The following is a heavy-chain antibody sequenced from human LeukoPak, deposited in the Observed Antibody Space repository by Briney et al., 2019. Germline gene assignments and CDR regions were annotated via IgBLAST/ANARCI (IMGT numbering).Heavy chain of an antibody. Sequence: GESLKISCKGSGYSFTSYRIGWVRQMPGKGLEWMGIIYPGDSDTRYSPSFQGQVTISADKSISTAYLQWSSLKASDTAIYYCARQRGSYSSGLDYWGQGTLVTVSS. D-gene: IGHD1-26*01. CDR2: IYPGDSDT. CDR3: ARQRGSYSSGLDY. J-gene: IGHJ4*02. CDR1: GYSFTSYR. V-gene: IGHV5-51*01.